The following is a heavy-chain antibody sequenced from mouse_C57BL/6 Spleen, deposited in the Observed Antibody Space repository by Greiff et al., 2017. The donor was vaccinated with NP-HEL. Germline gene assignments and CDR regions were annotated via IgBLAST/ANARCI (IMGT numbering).Heavy chain of an antibody. D-gene: IGHD2-3*01. CDR3: ARDAPYDGYYIAMDY. CDR2: SRNKANDYTT. CDR1: GFTFSDFY. Sequence: EVKVVESGGGLVQSGRSLRLSCATSGFTFSDFYMEWVRQAPGKGLEWIAASRNKANDYTTEYSASVKGRFIVSRDTSQSILYLQMNALRAEDTAIYYCARDAPYDGYYIAMDYWGQGTSVTVSS. V-gene: IGHV7-1*01. J-gene: IGHJ4*01.